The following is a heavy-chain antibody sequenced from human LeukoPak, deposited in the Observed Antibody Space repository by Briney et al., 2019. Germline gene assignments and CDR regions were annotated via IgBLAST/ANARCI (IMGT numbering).Heavy chain of an antibody. CDR1: GGSISSSSYY. Sequence: SETLSLTCTVSGGSISSSSYYWGWIRQPPGKGLEWIGSIYYSGSTYYNPSLKSRVTISVDTSKNQFSLKLSSVTAADTAVYCCARSLVKRYFDWLDIDYYYYMDVWGKGTTVTVSS. CDR2: IYYSGST. D-gene: IGHD3-9*01. J-gene: IGHJ6*03. CDR3: ARSLVKRYFDWLDIDYYYYMDV. V-gene: IGHV4-39*07.